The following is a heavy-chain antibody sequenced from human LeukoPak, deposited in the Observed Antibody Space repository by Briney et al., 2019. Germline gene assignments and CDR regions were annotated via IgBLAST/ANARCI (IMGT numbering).Heavy chain of an antibody. CDR3: TRAPTPYGGYDYFDY. D-gene: IGHD5-12*01. CDR1: GFTFSGSA. J-gene: IGHJ4*02. Sequence: PGGSLRLSCAAPGFTFSGSAMHWVRQASGKGLEWVGRIRSKANSNATAYAASVKGRFTISRDDSKNTAYLQMNSLKTEDTAVYYCTRAPTPYGGYDYFDYWGQGTLVTVSS. V-gene: IGHV3-73*01. CDR2: IRSKANSNAT.